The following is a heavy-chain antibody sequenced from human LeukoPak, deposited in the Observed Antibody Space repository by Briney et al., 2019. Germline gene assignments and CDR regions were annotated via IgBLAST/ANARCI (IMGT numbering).Heavy chain of an antibody. CDR2: IYYSGST. CDR1: GGSISSGDYY. Sequence: RPSETLSLTCTVSGGSISSGDYYWSWIRQPPGKGLEWIGYIYYSGSTYYNPSLKSRVTISVDTSKNQFSLKLSSVTAADTAVYYCARDSGEYYGSGSYQYWGQGTLVTVSS. V-gene: IGHV4-30-4*01. J-gene: IGHJ4*02. CDR3: ARDSGEYYGSGSYQY. D-gene: IGHD3-10*01.